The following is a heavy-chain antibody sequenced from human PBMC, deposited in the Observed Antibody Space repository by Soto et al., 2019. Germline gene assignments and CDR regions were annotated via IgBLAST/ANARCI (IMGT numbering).Heavy chain of an antibody. V-gene: IGHV4-39*01. CDR3: ARHIPSAWDVWSCYHHNDAFHI. D-gene: IGHD3-3*01. CDR2: IYYSGTT. Sequence: QLQLQESGPGLGKPSETLSLTCTVSGGSISSSSYYWGWIRQPPGKGLEWIGSIYYSGTTYYNPSLKSRVTIAVATTNNQIPVRLSCVTAADTAAYSCARHIPSAWDVWSCYHHNDAFHICGDGTMVTVST. CDR1: GGSISSSSYY. J-gene: IGHJ3*02.